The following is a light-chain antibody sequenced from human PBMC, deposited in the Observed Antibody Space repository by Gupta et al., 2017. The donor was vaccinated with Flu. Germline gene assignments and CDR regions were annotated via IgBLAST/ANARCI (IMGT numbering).Light chain of an antibody. CDR1: QSVSMY. Sequence: ATLSLSPGERATLSCSASQSVSMYLAWYQQQPSQTPRILIYDAYTRAPGISARFSGGGSGKDFTLTIRSQEPEDIAAYYCQPRSKRLQCTLGYGTTVE. CDR2: DAY. V-gene: IGKV3-11*01. J-gene: IGKJ1*01. CDR3: QPRSKRLQCT.